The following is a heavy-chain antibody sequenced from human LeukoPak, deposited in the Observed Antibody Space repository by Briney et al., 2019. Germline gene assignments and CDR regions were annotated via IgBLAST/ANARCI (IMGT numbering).Heavy chain of an antibody. D-gene: IGHD3-10*01. J-gene: IGHJ4*02. CDR3: ARQGPDSGIDY. Sequence: SETLSLTCTVSGGSISSSSYYWGWIRQPPGKGLEWIGSIYYSGSTYYNPSLKSRVTISVDTSKNQFSLKLSSVTAADTAVYYCARQGPDSGIDYWGQGTLVTVSS. CDR2: IYYSGST. V-gene: IGHV4-39*01. CDR1: GGSISSSSYY.